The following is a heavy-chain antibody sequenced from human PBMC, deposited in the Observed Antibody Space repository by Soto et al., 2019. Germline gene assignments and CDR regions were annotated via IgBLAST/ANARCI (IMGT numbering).Heavy chain of an antibody. CDR1: GFTFSSYS. Sequence: PVGSLRLSCAASGFTFSSYSMNWVRQAPGKGLEWVSYISSSSSTIYYADSVKGRFTISRDNAKNSLYMQMNSLRDEDTAVYYCARDHDYYDSSGYPQSYYYYGMDVWGQGTTVTVSS. CDR3: ARDHDYYDSSGYPQSYYYYGMDV. V-gene: IGHV3-48*02. D-gene: IGHD3-22*01. J-gene: IGHJ6*02. CDR2: ISSSSSTI.